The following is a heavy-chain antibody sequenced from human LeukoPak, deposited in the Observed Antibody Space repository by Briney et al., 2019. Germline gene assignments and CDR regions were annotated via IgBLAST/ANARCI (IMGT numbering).Heavy chain of an antibody. D-gene: IGHD6-13*01. Sequence: GGSLRLSCAASGFTFDDYAMHWVRQAPGKGLEWVSGISWNSGSIGYADSVKGRFTISRDNAKNSLYLQMNSLRAEDTALYYCAKDSSSWLISWFDPWGQGTPVTVSS. J-gene: IGHJ5*02. V-gene: IGHV3-9*01. CDR3: AKDSSSWLISWFDP. CDR1: GFTFDDYA. CDR2: ISWNSGSI.